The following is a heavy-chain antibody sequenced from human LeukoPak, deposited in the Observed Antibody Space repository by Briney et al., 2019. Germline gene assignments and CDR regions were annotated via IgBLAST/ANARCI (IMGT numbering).Heavy chain of an antibody. D-gene: IGHD4-17*01. CDR2: IYYSGST. CDR3: ARPTRYYYGDYPNWYDP. J-gene: IGHJ5*02. CDR1: GGSICSYY. V-gene: IGHV4-59*12. Sequence: SETLSLTCTVSGGSICSYYWSWIRQPPGKGLEWIGYIYYSGSTNYNPSLKSRVTMSVDTSKNQFSLKLSSVTAADTAVYYCARPTRYYYGDYPNWYDPWGQGTLVTVSS.